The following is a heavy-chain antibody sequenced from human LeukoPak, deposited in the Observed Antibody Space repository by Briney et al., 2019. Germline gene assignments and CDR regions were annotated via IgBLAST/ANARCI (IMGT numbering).Heavy chain of an antibody. J-gene: IGHJ6*03. V-gene: IGHV3-43*01. CDR1: GFTFADSS. CDR3: ARVFYDSSGYYPEYYYYMDV. CDR2: ISWDGGST. Sequence: GGSLRLSCAASGFTFADSSMHWVRQAPGKGLEGVSLISWDGGSTHYADTGEGRFTISRDNSKNSLYMEMNSLRVEDAAVDYSARVFYDSSGYYPEYYYYMDVWGKGTTVTVSS. D-gene: IGHD3-22*01.